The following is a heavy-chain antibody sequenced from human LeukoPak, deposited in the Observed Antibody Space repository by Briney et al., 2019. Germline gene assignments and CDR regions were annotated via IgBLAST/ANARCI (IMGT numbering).Heavy chain of an antibody. J-gene: IGHJ5*02. CDR3: ARDSRYHSGWGSYQPYWFDP. D-gene: IGHD3-10*01. CDR2: ISDDGTTT. CDR1: GFTFNLYW. V-gene: IGHV3-74*01. Sequence: GGSLRLSCAASGFTFNLYWIHWVRQPPGKGLEWLSRISDDGTTTNYADSVKGRFTISRDNAKNTLCLQMHSLRVDDTAVYYCARDSRYHSGWGSYQPYWFDPWGQGTLVTVSS.